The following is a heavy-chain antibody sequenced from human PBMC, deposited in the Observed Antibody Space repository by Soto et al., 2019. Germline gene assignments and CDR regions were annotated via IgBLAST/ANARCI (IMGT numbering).Heavy chain of an antibody. V-gene: IGHV3-23*01. CDR3: AKDRYGDYGGIDY. D-gene: IGHD4-17*01. J-gene: IGHJ4*02. CDR2: ITGSGGST. CDR1: GFTFSTYA. Sequence: GGSLILSCAASGFTFSTYAMSWVRQAPGKGLEWVSVITGSGGSTYYADSVKGRFTISRDTSKNTLFLQMNSLRAEDTAVYYCAKDRYGDYGGIDYWGQGTMVTVSS.